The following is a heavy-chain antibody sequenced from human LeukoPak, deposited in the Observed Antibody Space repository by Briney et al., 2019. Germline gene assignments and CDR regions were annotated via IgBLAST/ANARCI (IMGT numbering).Heavy chain of an antibody. CDR1: GFTFSQHG. Sequence: PGGSLRLSCAASGFTFSQHGMHWVRQAPGKGLEWMAFIEYHGNDKYLADSVKGRFTISRDNSKNTLYLQMNSLRAEDTALYYCAKGRITIFGVALGPHYYMDVWGKGTTVTVSS. V-gene: IGHV3-30*02. CDR3: AKGRITIFGVALGPHYYMDV. J-gene: IGHJ6*03. D-gene: IGHD3-3*01. CDR2: IEYHGNDK.